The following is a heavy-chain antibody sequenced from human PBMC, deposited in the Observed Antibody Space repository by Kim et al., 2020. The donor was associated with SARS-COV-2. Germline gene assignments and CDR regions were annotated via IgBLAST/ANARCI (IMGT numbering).Heavy chain of an antibody. Sequence: GTANDAQKFQGRVTITADESTGTAYMELSSLRSEDTAVYYCARAAGSFDDWGQGTLVTVSS. V-gene: IGHV1-69*01. J-gene: IGHJ4*02. D-gene: IGHD6-19*01. CDR2: GTA. CDR3: ARAAGSFDD.